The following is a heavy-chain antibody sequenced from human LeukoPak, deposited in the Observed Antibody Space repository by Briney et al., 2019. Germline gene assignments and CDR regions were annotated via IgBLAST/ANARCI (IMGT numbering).Heavy chain of an antibody. V-gene: IGHV3-7*01. CDR1: GFTFSSYW. CDR3: ARDGGYSGYHFFDY. CDR2: IKQDGSEK. J-gene: IGHJ4*02. Sequence: GGSLRLSCAASGFTFSSYWMSWARQAPGKGLEWVANIKQDGSEKYYVDSVKGRFTISRDNAKNSLYLQMNSLRAEDTAVYYCARDGGYSGYHFFDYWGQGTLVTVSS. D-gene: IGHD5-12*01.